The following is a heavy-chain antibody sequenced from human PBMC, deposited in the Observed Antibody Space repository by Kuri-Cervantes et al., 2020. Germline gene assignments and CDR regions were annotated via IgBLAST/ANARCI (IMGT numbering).Heavy chain of an antibody. CDR3: ARRSSGYSVDVFDY. J-gene: IGHJ4*02. D-gene: IGHD3-22*01. Sequence: SETLSLTCAVSGDSFSSPYYWGWIRQPPGKGLEWIGSMYRSGSTYYNPSLKSRVTISVDTSKNQFSLKLSSVTAADTAVYYCARRSSGYSVDVFDYWGQGTLVTVSS. CDR2: MYRSGST. CDR1: GDSFSSPYY. V-gene: IGHV4-38-2*01.